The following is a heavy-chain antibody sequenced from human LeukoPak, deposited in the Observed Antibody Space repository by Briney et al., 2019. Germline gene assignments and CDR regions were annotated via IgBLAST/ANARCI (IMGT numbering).Heavy chain of an antibody. CDR3: ARDPVDYGGNSGAFDI. CDR1: GGSISSYY. V-gene: IGHV4-59*01. J-gene: IGHJ3*02. Sequence: SETLSLTCTVSGGSISSYYWSWIRQPPGKGLGWIGYIYYSGSTNYNPSLKSRVTISVDTSKNQFSLKLSSVTAADTAVYYCARDPVDYGGNSGAFDIWGQGTMVTVSS. D-gene: IGHD4-17*01. CDR2: IYYSGST.